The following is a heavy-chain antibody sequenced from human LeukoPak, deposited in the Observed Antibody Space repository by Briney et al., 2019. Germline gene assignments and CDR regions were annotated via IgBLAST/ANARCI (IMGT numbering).Heavy chain of an antibody. V-gene: IGHV3-23*01. CDR2: ITGNGGTT. Sequence: GGSLRLSCAASGFTFSNYGMNWVCQAPGKGLEWVSGITGNGGTTYYADPVKGRFTISRDNSKNTLYLQMNSLRAEDTAVYYCANDLGWIQLNLGRGQGTLVTVSS. J-gene: IGHJ4*02. D-gene: IGHD5-18*01. CDR3: ANDLGWIQLNLG. CDR1: GFTFSNYG.